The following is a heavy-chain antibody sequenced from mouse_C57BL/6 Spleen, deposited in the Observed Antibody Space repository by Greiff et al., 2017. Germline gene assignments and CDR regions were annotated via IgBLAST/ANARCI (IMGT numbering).Heavy chain of an antibody. V-gene: IGHV1-64*01. J-gene: IGHJ2*01. Sequence: QVQLQQPGAELVKPGASVKLSCKASGYTFTSYWMHWVKQRPGQGLEWIGMVHPNSGSTNYNEKLKSKATLTVDKSYSTAYMQLSSLTSGDSAVYYCAREEGYDVYYFDYWGQGTTLTVSS. CDR2: VHPNSGST. D-gene: IGHD2-2*01. CDR1: GYTFTSYW. CDR3: AREEGYDVYYFDY.